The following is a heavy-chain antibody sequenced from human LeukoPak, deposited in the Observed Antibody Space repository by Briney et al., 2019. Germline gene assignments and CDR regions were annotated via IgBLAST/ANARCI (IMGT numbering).Heavy chain of an antibody. D-gene: IGHD3-22*01. J-gene: IGHJ4*02. V-gene: IGHV4-39*01. CDR2: IYYSGST. CDR1: GGSISSSSYY. Sequence: SETLSLTCTVSGGSISSSSYYWGWIRQPPGKGLEWIGSIYYSGSTYYNPSLESRVTISVDTSKNQFSLKLSSVTAADTAVYYCARQIVVVITTSWFDYWGQGTLVTVSS. CDR3: ARQIVVVITTSWFDY.